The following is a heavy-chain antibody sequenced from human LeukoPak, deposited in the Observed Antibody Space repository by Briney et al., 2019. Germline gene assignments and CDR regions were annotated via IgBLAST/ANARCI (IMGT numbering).Heavy chain of an antibody. CDR1: GYSITTNYY. V-gene: IGHV4-38-2*02. CDR2: VYHNGET. CDR3: VTPRSWELSDMAV. D-gene: IGHD1-26*01. J-gene: IGHJ6*03. Sequence: SETLSLTCTVSGYSITTNYYGAWIRQSPGTGLEWIGSVYHNGETYYNPSLKSRVIISVDTSKNEFSLRLTSVTAADTAVYYCVTPRSWELSDMAVWGKGTTVIVSS.